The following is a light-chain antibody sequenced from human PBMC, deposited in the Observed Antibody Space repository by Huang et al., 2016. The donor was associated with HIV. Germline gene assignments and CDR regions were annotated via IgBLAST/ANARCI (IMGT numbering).Light chain of an antibody. Sequence: DIQMTQSPPSLSASVGDRVTFTCRANQNITKSLNWYQQKPGKAPKLLIYTASTLESGFPSRFSGSGSGSLFTLNIVNLQPEDFATYYCQQSFSVPRTFG. J-gene: IGKJ1*01. CDR3: QQSFSVPRT. CDR2: TAS. CDR1: QNITKS. V-gene: IGKV1-39*01.